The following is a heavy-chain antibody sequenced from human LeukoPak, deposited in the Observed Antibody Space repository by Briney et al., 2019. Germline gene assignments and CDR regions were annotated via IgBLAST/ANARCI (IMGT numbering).Heavy chain of an antibody. CDR1: GFTFSSYA. CDR2: ISGSGGST. CDR3: AKAPLRCSSTSCYSEFQH. J-gene: IGHJ1*01. V-gene: IGHV3-23*01. Sequence: GGSLRLSCAASGFTFSSYAMSWVRQAPGKGLEWVSAISGSGGSTYHADSVKGRFTISRDNSKNTLYLQMNSLRAEDTAVYYCAKAPLRCSSTSCYSEFQHWGQGTLVTVSS. D-gene: IGHD2-2*01.